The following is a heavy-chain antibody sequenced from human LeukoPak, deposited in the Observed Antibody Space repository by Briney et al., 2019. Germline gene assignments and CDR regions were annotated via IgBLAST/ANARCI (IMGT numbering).Heavy chain of an antibody. V-gene: IGHV3-23*01. J-gene: IGHJ5*02. CDR2: ISGSGGST. CDR3: AKGISSTSPTNWFDL. CDR1: GFTFSSYA. Sequence: GGSLRLSCAASGFTFSSYAMSWVRQAPGKGLEWVSAISGSGGSTYYADSVKDRFTVSRDNSKNTLYLQMNSLRAEDTAVYYCAKGISSTSPTNWFDLWGQGTLVTVSS. D-gene: IGHD2-2*01.